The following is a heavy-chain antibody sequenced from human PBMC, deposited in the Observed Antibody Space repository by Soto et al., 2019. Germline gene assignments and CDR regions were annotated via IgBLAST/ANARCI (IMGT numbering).Heavy chain of an antibody. D-gene: IGHD6-19*01. CDR1: GFSITNYS. CDR3: ARDLKVAATNSYYYYGMDV. CDR2: ISRSSSNI. J-gene: IGHJ6*02. Sequence: EVQLVESGGGLVKPGGSLRLSCADSGFSITNYSMNWVRQAPGKGLEWVSSISRSSSNIYNADSVKGRFTISRDNAKNELYLNMNSLRAGDTAVYYCARDLKVAATNSYYYYGMDVWGQGTTVTVSS. V-gene: IGHV3-21*01.